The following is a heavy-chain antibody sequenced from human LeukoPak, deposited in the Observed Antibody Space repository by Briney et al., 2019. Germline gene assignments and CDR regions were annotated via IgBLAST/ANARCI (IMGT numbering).Heavy chain of an antibody. Sequence: GGPLTLFCGAWGFTFSSYAMRWVPRAPGKGLEGVSAISGSGGSTYYADSVKGRFTIYRDNSKNTLYLKLTSLRAEDTAVYYCAKVNDFWSGPPDYWGQGTLVTVSS. CDR3: AKVNDFWSGPPDY. V-gene: IGHV3-23*01. CDR2: ISGSGGST. J-gene: IGHJ4*02. D-gene: IGHD3-3*01. CDR1: GFTFSSYA.